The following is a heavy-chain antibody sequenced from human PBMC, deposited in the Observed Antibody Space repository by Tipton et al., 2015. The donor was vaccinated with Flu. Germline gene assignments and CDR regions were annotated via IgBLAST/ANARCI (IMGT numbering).Heavy chain of an antibody. J-gene: IGHJ3*02. CDR1: GGTFRSYA. V-gene: IGHV1-69*01. CDR2: IIPIYGTA. Sequence: QSGAEVKKPGSSVKVSCKASGGTFRSYALSWVRQAPGQGLEWMGGIIPIYGTANYAQKFQGRVTISADESTSTAYMELSSLRSEDTALYYCVRDRGSGSYTFDIWGQGTMVTVSS. D-gene: IGHD3-10*01. CDR3: VRDRGSGSYTFDI.